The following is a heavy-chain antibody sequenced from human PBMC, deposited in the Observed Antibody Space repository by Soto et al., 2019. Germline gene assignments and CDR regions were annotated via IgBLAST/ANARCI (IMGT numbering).Heavy chain of an antibody. Sequence: QLQLQESGPGLVKPSETLSLTCTVSGGSISSSSYYWGWIRQPPGKGLEWIGSIYYSGSTYYNPSLKSRVTISVDTSKNQFSLKLSSVTAADTAVYYCASHYDILTGYYMCWFDPCGQGTLVTVSS. CDR3: ASHYDILTGYYMCWFDP. CDR2: IYYSGST. CDR1: GGSISSSSYY. D-gene: IGHD3-9*01. V-gene: IGHV4-39*01. J-gene: IGHJ5*02.